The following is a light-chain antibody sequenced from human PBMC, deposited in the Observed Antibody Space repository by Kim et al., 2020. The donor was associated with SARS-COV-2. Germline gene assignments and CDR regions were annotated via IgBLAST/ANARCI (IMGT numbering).Light chain of an antibody. V-gene: IGKV3-11*01. CDR3: QKRDGCPIT. J-gene: IGKJ4*01. CDR2: DAS. CDR1: QSVGTF. Sequence: EIVLTQSPATLSLSPGERAALSCRASQSVGTFLAWYQQKPGQAPRLLIYDASNRATGIPARFSGGGSGTDFTLTISSLEPEDFAVYYCQKRDGCPITFGGGTKVDIK.